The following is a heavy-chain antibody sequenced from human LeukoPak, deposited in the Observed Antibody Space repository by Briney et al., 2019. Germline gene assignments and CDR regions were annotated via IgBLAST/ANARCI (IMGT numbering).Heavy chain of an antibody. CDR1: GGSISSSSYY. Sequence: PSETLSLTCTVSGGSISSSSYYWGWIRQPPGKGLEWIGSIYYSGSTYYNPSLKSRVTISVDTSKNQFSLKLSSVTAADTAVYYCARHDYDSSPPHLSYWYFDLWGRGTLVTVSS. CDR3: ARHDYDSSPPHLSYWYFDL. J-gene: IGHJ2*01. CDR2: IYYSGST. V-gene: IGHV4-39*01. D-gene: IGHD3-22*01.